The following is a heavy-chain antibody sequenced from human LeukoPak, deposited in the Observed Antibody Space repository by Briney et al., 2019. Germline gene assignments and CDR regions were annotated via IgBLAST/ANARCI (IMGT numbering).Heavy chain of an antibody. CDR1: GGSFSGYY. Sequence: PSETLSLTCAVYGGSFSGYYWSWIRQPPGKGLEWIGEINQSGSTNYNPSLKSRVTISVDTSKNQFSLKLSSVTAADTAVYYCARDLVDTAMVSGYFDLWGRGTLVTVSS. CDR2: INQSGST. V-gene: IGHV4-34*01. CDR3: ARDLVDTAMVSGYFDL. D-gene: IGHD5-18*01. J-gene: IGHJ2*01.